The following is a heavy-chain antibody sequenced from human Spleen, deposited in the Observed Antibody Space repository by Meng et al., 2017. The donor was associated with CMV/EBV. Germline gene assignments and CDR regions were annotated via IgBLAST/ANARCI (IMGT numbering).Heavy chain of an antibody. CDR3: ATQTLQSVQDGGVVDY. V-gene: IGHV3-21*01. D-gene: IGHD3-3*01. CDR1: GFTFSSYS. Sequence: GESLKISCAASGFTFSSYSMNWVRQAPGKGLEWVSSISSSSSDIYYADSVKGRFTISRDNAKNSLYLQMNSLRAEDTAVYYCATQTLQSVQDGGVVDYWGQGTLVTVSS. J-gene: IGHJ4*02. CDR2: ISSSSSDI.